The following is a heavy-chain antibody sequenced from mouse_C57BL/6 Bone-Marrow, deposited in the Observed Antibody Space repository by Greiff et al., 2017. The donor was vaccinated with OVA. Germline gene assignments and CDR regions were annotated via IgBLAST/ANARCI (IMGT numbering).Heavy chain of an antibody. CDR3: ARRLYYGNSDYAMDY. J-gene: IGHJ4*01. CDR2: INPNNGGT. Sequence: EVQLQQSGPELVKPGASVKISCKASGYTFTDYYMNWVKQSHGKSLEWIGDINPNNGGTSYNQKFKGKATLTVDKSSSTAYMELRSLTSEDSAVYYCARRLYYGNSDYAMDYWGQGTSVTVSS. D-gene: IGHD2-1*01. V-gene: IGHV1-26*01. CDR1: GYTFTDYY.